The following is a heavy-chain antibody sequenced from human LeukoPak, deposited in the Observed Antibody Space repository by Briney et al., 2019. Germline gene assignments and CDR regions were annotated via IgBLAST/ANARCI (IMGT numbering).Heavy chain of an antibody. CDR2: ISAYNGNT. V-gene: IGHV1-18*01. D-gene: IGHD5-18*01. CDR3: ARALWIQLPNFDY. Sequence: GASVKVSGKASVYTFTRYGISWVRQPPGQGLEWMGWISAYNGNTNYAQKLQGRVTMTTDTSTSTAYMELRSLRSDDTAVYYCARALWIQLPNFDYWGQGTLVTVPS. CDR1: VYTFTRYG. J-gene: IGHJ4*02.